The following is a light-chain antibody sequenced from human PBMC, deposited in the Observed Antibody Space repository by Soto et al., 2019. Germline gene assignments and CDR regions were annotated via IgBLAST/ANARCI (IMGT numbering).Light chain of an antibody. CDR1: SSNIGSNY. J-gene: IGLJ2*01. V-gene: IGLV1-47*01. CDR2: RNN. Sequence: QSVLTQPPSASVTPGQRVTISCSGSSSNIGSNYVSWYQQLPGTAPKLLIDRNNQRPSGVPDRFSGSKSGTSASLAISGLRSEDEADYYCEAWDDSLSGLVVFGGGTKLTVL. CDR3: EAWDDSLSGLVV.